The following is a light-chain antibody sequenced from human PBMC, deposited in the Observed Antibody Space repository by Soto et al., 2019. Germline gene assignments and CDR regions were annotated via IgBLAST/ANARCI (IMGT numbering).Light chain of an antibody. V-gene: IGKV3-15*01. CDR2: GAS. Sequence: EIVMTQSPATLPVSPCERATLSCRASQSVSSNLAWYQQKPGQAPSLLIYGASTRATGTPARFSGSGSGTEFTLTISSLQSEDFAVYYCQQYIRWPLTFGGGTKVDNK. J-gene: IGKJ4*01. CDR1: QSVSSN. CDR3: QQYIRWPLT.